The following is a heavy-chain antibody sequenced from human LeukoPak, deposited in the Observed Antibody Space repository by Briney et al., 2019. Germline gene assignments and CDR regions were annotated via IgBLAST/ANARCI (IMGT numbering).Heavy chain of an antibody. V-gene: IGHV1-18*01. CDR3: AGHSRDYDYVWGSYWAFDI. D-gene: IGHD3-16*01. J-gene: IGHJ3*02. CDR2: ISAYNGNT. Sequence: ASVKVSCKASGYTFTSYGISWVRQAPGRGLEWMGWISAYNGNTNYAQKLQGRVTMTTDTSTSTAYMELRSLRSDDTAVYYCAGHSRDYDYVWGSYWAFDIWGQGTVVTVSS. CDR1: GYTFTSYG.